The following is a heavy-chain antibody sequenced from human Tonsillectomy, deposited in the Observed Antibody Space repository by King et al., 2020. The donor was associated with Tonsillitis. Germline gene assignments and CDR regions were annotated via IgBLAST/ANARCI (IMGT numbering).Heavy chain of an antibody. V-gene: IGHV1-2*04. Sequence: VQLVESGAEVKKPGASVKVSCKASGYTFTGYYMHWVRQAPGQGLEWMGWINPNSGGTNYAQKFQGWVTMTRDTSISTAYMELSRLRSDDTAVYYCARDYSDSGGYLYYFDYWGQGTLVTVSS. CDR3: ARDYSDSGGYLYYFDY. CDR2: INPNSGGT. CDR1: GYTFTGYY. J-gene: IGHJ4*02. D-gene: IGHD3-22*01.